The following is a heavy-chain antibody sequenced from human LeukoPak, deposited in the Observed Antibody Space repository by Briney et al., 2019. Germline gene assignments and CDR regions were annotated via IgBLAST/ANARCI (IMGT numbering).Heavy chain of an antibody. CDR3: ARQSGGGGYFDY. J-gene: IGHJ4*02. D-gene: IGHD3-10*01. Sequence: SETLSLTCTVSGGSISSYYWNWIRQPPGKGLEWIGYIYYSGSTNYNSSLKSRVIISVDTSKNQFSLKLSSVTAADTAVYYCARQSGGGGYFDYWGQGTLVTVSS. CDR1: GGSISSYY. V-gene: IGHV4-59*01. CDR2: IYYSGST.